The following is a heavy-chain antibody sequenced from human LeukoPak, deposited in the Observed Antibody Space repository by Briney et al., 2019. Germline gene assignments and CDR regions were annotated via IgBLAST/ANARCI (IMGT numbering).Heavy chain of an antibody. Sequence: PSETLSLTCTVSGGSISSYYWSWIRQPPGKGLEWIGYIYDSGSTNYNPSLKSRVTISVDTSKNQFSLKLSSVTAADTAVYYCARGSYDFWSGYLLQFDYWGQGTLVTVSS. CDR3: ARGSYDFWSGYLLQFDY. D-gene: IGHD3-3*01. V-gene: IGHV4-59*01. CDR2: IYDSGST. CDR1: GGSISSYY. J-gene: IGHJ4*02.